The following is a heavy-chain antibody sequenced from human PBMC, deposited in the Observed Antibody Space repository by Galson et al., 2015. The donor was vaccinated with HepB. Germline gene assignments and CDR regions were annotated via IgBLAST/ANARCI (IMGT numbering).Heavy chain of an antibody. D-gene: IGHD6-6*01. V-gene: IGHV3-30*18. CDR1: GLIFSEYS. CDR3: AQDKRSISARHVSYYYYGMDV. J-gene: IGHJ6*02. CDR2: VSYDGSNK. Sequence: PLRLSCAASGLIFSEYSMHWVRHAPGKGLEWVAVVSYDGSNKNYADSVKGRFTISRDNSKNTLFLQMKSLRGEDTAVYYCAQDKRSISARHVSYYYYGMDVWGQGTTVTVSS.